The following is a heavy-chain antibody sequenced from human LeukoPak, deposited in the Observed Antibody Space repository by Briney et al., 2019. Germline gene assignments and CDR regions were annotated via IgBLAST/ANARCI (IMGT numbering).Heavy chain of an antibody. Sequence: GGSLRLSCAASGFTFSDYYMSWIRQAPGKGLEWVSYISSSGSTIYYADSVKGRFTISRDNAKNSPYLQMNSLRAEDTAVYYCARDSVSSGWYDNWFDPWGQGTLVTVSS. V-gene: IGHV3-11*04. CDR3: ARDSVSSGWYDNWFDP. J-gene: IGHJ5*02. CDR1: GFTFSDYY. CDR2: ISSSGSTI. D-gene: IGHD6-19*01.